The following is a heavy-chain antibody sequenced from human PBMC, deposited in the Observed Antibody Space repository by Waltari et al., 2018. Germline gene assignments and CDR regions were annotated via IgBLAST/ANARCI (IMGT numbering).Heavy chain of an antibody. CDR2: INHSGST. J-gene: IGHJ3*02. CDR1: GGSFSGYY. D-gene: IGHD3-3*01. Sequence: QVQLQQWGAGLLKPSETLSLTCAVYGGSFSGYYWSWIRQPPGKGLEWIGEINHSGSTNYNPDLKSRVTISVDTSKNQFSRKLSSVTAADTAVYYCARGRFWEWLLIMRLDAFDIWGQGTMVTVSS. CDR3: ARGRFWEWLLIMRLDAFDI. V-gene: IGHV4-34*01.